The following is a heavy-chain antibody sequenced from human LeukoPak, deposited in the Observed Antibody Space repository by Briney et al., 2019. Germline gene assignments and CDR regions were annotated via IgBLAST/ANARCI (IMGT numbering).Heavy chain of an antibody. V-gene: IGHV4-39*01. CDR2: LSHRGNT. CDR1: GGSISNDFYY. CDR3: ARHNAPRRVGFDF. Sequence: PSETLSLTCTVSGGSISNDFYYWGWIRQPPGKGLEWVACLSHRGNTWYNPSLESRVTISVDTSKNQFSLRFNSVTATDTAPYWCARHNAPRRVGFDFWGQGILVTVSS. J-gene: IGHJ4*02.